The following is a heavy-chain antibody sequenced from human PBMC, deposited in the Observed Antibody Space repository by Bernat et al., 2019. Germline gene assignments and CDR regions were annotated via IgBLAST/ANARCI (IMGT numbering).Heavy chain of an antibody. J-gene: IGHJ6*03. V-gene: IGHV3-20*04. CDR2: INWNGGST. CDR1: GFTFDDYG. CDR3: ARVAGYCSSTSCYATSYYYYMDV. D-gene: IGHD2-2*03. Sequence: EVQLVESGGGVVRPGGSLRLSCAASGFTFDDYGMSWVRQAPGKGLEWVSGINWNGGSTGYADSVKGRFTISRDNAKNSLYLQMNSLRAEDTALYYCARVAGYCSSTSCYATSYYYYMDVWGKGTTVTVSS.